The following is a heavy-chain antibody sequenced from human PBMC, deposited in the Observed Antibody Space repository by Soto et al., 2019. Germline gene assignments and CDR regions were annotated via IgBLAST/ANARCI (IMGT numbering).Heavy chain of an antibody. CDR1: GYSFTSYW. D-gene: IGHD3-3*01. V-gene: IGHV5-51*01. CDR3: ARGFWSAEIGGWFDP. CDR2: IYPGDSDT. Sequence: PGESLKISCKGSGYSFTSYWIGWVRQMPGKGLEWMGIIYPGDSDTRYSPSFQGQVTISADKSISTAHLQWSNLKASDTAMYYCARGFWSAEIGGWFDPWGQGTLVTVSS. J-gene: IGHJ5*02.